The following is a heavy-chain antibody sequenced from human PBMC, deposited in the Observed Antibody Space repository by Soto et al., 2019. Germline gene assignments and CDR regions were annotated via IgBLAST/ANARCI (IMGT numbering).Heavy chain of an antibody. CDR1: GFTFSSYA. D-gene: IGHD4-17*01. V-gene: IGHV3-23*01. J-gene: IGHJ4*02. CDR3: AKGPMTTVTTAPVY. CDR2: ISGSGGST. Sequence: PGGSLRLSCAASGFTFSSYAMSWVRQAPGKGLEWVSAISGSGGSTYYADSVKGRFTISRDNSKNTLYLQMNSLRAEDTAVHYCAKGPMTTVTTAPVYWGQGTLVTVSS.